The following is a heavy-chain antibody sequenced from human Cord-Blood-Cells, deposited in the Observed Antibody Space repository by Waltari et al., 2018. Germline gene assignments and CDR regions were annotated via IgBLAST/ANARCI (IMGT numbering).Heavy chain of an antibody. D-gene: IGHD2-21*01. J-gene: IGHJ4*02. CDR1: GYSFTSYW. CDR2: IYPSASDP. V-gene: IGHV5-51*01. Sequence: EVQLVQSGAEVKKPGESLKISCKGSGYSFTSYWIGWVRQMPGKGLEWMGIIYPSASDPRSSPSFQGQFTISADKSISTANLQWSSLMASDTAMYYCARSAEGDGSLDYGGQGTLVTVSS. CDR3: ARSAEGDGSLDY.